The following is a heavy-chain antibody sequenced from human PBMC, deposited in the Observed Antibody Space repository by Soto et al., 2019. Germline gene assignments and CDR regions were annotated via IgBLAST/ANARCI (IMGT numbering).Heavy chain of an antibody. CDR1: GGSISSGGYY. D-gene: IGHD5-12*01. CDR2: IYDSGTT. V-gene: IGHV4-31*03. Sequence: QVQLQESGPGLVKPSQTLSLTCTVSGGSISSGGYYWSWIRQHPGKGLEWIGYIYDSGTTYYSPSIKSRVTISVDASKNQFSLKLSSVTAADTAVYYCARGRFGGAVATIMGFDPWGQGTLLTVSS. CDR3: ARGRFGGAVATIMGFDP. J-gene: IGHJ5*02.